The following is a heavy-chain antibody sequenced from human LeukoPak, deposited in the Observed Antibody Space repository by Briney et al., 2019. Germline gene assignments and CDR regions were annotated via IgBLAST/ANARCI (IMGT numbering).Heavy chain of an antibody. D-gene: IGHD3-16*02. CDR2: INHSGST. Sequence: SETLSLTCAVYGGSFSGYYWSWIRQPPGRGLEWIGEINHSGSTNYNPSLKSRVTISVDMSKNQFSLKLSSVTAADTAVYYCARGRHYDYVWGSYRHYYFDYWGQGTLVTVSS. V-gene: IGHV4-34*01. J-gene: IGHJ4*02. CDR1: GGSFSGYY. CDR3: ARGRHYDYVWGSYRHYYFDY.